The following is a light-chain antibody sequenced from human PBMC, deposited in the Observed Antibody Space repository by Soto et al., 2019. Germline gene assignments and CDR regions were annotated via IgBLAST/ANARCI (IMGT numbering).Light chain of an antibody. J-gene: IGKJ1*01. CDR1: QGSRND. Sequence: DIQMTQSPSSLSACVANRVTITCRASQGSRNDLAWYQQKPGKAPKLLIYAASTLQSGVPSRFSGSGSGTDFTLTISCLQSEDFATYYCQQYYSYPRTFGQGTKVDIK. CDR2: AAS. V-gene: IGKV1-17*01. CDR3: QQYYSYPRT.